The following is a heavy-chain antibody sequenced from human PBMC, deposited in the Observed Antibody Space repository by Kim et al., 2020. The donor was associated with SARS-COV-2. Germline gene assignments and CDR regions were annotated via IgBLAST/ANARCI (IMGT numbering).Heavy chain of an antibody. D-gene: IGHD1-26*01. Sequence: GGSLRLSCAASGFTFSSYAMHWVRQAPGKGLEWVAVIWYDGSNKYYADSVKGRFTISRDNSKNTLYLQMNSLRAEDTAVYYCAKLEVSYSGSYWGDAFDIWGQGTMVTVSS. CDR3: AKLEVSYSGSYWGDAFDI. J-gene: IGHJ3*02. CDR2: IWYDGSNK. CDR1: GFTFSSYA. V-gene: IGHV3-33*06.